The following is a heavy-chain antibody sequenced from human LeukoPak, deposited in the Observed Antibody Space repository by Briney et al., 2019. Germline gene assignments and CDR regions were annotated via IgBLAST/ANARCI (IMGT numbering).Heavy chain of an antibody. D-gene: IGHD3-10*01. CDR2: ISYTGTT. CDR1: GGSINGYS. V-gene: IGHV4-59*08. CDR3: ARLGGNWNSPGRDY. J-gene: IGHJ4*02. Sequence: KASETLSLTCSVSGGSINGYSWTWIRQPPGMRLEWVGHISYTGTTNYNPSLTTRVAISVDTSKNQCSLKLTSVTAADTGMYFCARLGGNWNSPGRDYWGQGTLVTVSS.